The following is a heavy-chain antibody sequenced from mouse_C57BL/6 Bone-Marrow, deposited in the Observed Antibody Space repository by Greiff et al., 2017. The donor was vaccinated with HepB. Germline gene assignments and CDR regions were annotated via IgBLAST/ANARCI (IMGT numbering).Heavy chain of an antibody. V-gene: IGHV5-6*01. Sequence: EVQLQESGGDLVKPGGSLKLSCAASGFTFSSYGMSWVRQTPDKRLEWVATISSGGSYTYYPDSVKGRFTIARDNAKNTLYLQMSSLKAEDTAMYYCARRLRENVDYWGQGTTLTVSS. CDR3: ARRLRENVDY. D-gene: IGHD1-2*01. CDR1: GFTFSSYG. J-gene: IGHJ2*01. CDR2: ISSGGSYT.